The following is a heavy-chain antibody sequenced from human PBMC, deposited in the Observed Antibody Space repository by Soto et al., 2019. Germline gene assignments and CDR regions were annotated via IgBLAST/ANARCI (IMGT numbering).Heavy chain of an antibody. J-gene: IGHJ6*02. CDR1: GGSITSGSYS. V-gene: IGHV4-30-2*01. D-gene: IGHD3-16*01. CDR2: IYPTGKT. Sequence: QLQMQESGSGLVKPSQTLSLTCTVSGGSITSGSYSWSWIRQTPGMGLEWIGYIYPTGKTYYNPSLKNRATLSIDTSQNQFSLQLTSVTAADTAVYFCARAPPGPAPRWGVWGHGTTVTVSS. CDR3: ARAPPGPAPRWGV.